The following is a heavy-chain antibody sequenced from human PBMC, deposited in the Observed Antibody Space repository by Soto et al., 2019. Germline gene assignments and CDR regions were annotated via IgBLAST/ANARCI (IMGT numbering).Heavy chain of an antibody. CDR3: ARGYSDSSGSRLDP. CDR1: GDSIRSYY. Sequence: PSETLSLTCTVSGDSIRSYYWSWIRQPPGKGLEWIAYIYYNGNTNYNPSLKSRVTISVDTSKNYFSLKLSSVTAADTAVYFCARGYSDSSGSRLDPWGQGTLVTVSS. V-gene: IGHV4-59*01. CDR2: IYYNGNT. J-gene: IGHJ5*02. D-gene: IGHD4-4*01.